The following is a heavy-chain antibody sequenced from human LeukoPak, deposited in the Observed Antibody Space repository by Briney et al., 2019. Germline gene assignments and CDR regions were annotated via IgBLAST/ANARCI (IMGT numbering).Heavy chain of an antibody. CDR1: GFTFNKYG. CDR2: IKTDGSEK. Sequence: GGSLRLSCTASGFTFNKYGLGWVRQAPGKGLQWVANIKTDGSEKYYVDSVKGRFTISRDNAKNSLYLQMNSLRAEDTAVYYCATYSSLNRREFQYWGQGTLLTVSS. J-gene: IGHJ1*01. D-gene: IGHD3-22*01. CDR3: ATYSSLNRREFQY. V-gene: IGHV3-7*01.